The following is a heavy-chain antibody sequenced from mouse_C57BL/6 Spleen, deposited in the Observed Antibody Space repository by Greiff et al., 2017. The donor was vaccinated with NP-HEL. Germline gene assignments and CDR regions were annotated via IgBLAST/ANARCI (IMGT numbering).Heavy chain of an antibody. D-gene: IGHD2-4*01. CDR3: ARVIIYYDDDVSMDY. V-gene: IGHV1-53*01. CDR1: GYTFTSYW. Sequence: QVQLQQPGTELVKPGASVKLSCKASGYTFTSYWMHWVKQRPGQGLEWIGNINPSNGGTNYNEKFKSTATLTVDKSSSTAYMQLISLTSEDSAVYYCARVIIYYDDDVSMDYWGQGTSVTVSS. J-gene: IGHJ4*01. CDR2: INPSNGGT.